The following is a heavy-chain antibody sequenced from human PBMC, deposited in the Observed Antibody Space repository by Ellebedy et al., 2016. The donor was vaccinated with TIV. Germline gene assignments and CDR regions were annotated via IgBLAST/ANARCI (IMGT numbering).Heavy chain of an antibody. J-gene: IGHJ4*02. Sequence: SGPTLVKPTQTLTLTCTFSGFSLSTSGMRVSWIRQPPGKALEWLARIDWDDDKYYNTSLKTRLTISKDASKNQVVLTMTNMDPVDTATYFCARVLTTGEGTRYFDYWGQGTLVTVSS. D-gene: IGHD7-27*01. CDR1: GFSLSTSGMR. CDR2: IDWDDDK. CDR3: ARVLTTGEGTRYFDY. V-gene: IGHV2-70*04.